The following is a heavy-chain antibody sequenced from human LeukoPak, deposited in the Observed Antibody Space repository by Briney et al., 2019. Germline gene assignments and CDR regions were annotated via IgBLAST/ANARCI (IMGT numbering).Heavy chain of an antibody. Sequence: SETLSLTCAVYGGSFSGYYWSWIRQPPGKGLEWIGEINHRGSTNYNPSLKSRVTISVDTSKNQFSLKLSSVTAADTAVYYCASPNYDFWSPWGQGTLVTVSS. CDR2: INHRGST. D-gene: IGHD3-3*01. V-gene: IGHV4-34*01. CDR1: GGSFSGYY. CDR3: ASPNYDFWSP. J-gene: IGHJ5*02.